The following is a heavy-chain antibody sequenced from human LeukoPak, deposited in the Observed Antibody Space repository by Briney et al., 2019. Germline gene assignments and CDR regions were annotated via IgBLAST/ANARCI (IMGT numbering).Heavy chain of an antibody. V-gene: IGHV3-48*01. CDR3: AKDMAAYYYASGNIDY. J-gene: IGHJ4*02. D-gene: IGHD3-10*01. Sequence: GGSLRLSCAASGFTFSSYSMNWVRQAPGKGLEWVSYISSSSSTIYYADSVKGRFTVSRDNAKNSLYLQMNSLRAEDTALYYCAKDMAAYYYASGNIDYWGQGTLVTVSS. CDR1: GFTFSSYS. CDR2: ISSSSSTI.